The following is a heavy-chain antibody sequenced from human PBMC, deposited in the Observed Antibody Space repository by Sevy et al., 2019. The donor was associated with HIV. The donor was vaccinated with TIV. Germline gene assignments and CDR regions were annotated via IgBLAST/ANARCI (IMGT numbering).Heavy chain of an antibody. D-gene: IGHD6-13*01. Sequence: GGSLRLSCAASGFTFDDYGMSWVRQAPGKGLEWVSGINWNGGSISYADSVRGRFTISRDNAKNSLYLQMNSLRAEDTAVYYCARDPHSSSWPYYFDYWGQGTLVTVSS. CDR2: INWNGGSI. V-gene: IGHV3-20*04. J-gene: IGHJ4*02. CDR3: ARDPHSSSWPYYFDY. CDR1: GFTFDDYG.